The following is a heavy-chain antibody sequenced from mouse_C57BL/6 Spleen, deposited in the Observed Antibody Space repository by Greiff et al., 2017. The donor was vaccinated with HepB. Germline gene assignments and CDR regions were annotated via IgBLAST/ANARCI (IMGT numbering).Heavy chain of an antibody. CDR1: GYAFSSYW. V-gene: IGHV1-80*01. CDR2: IYPGDGDT. CDR3: ASGHYSNFYWYFDV. D-gene: IGHD2-5*01. Sequence: QVHVKQSGAELVKPGASVKISCKASGYAFSSYWMNWVKQRPGKGLEWIGQIYPGDGDTNYNGKFKGKATLTADKSSSTAYMQLSSLTSEDSAVYFCASGHYSNFYWYFDVWGTGTTVTVSS. J-gene: IGHJ1*03.